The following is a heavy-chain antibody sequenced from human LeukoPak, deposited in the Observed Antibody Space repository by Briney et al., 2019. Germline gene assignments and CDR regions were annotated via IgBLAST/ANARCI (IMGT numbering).Heavy chain of an antibody. Sequence: GGSLRLSCAASGFTFSSYGMHWVRQAPGKGLEWVAFIRYDGSNKYYADSVKGRFTISRDNSKNTLYLQMNSLRAEDTAVYYCAKGRDYGNRWYFDYWGQGTLVTVSS. J-gene: IGHJ4*02. CDR1: GFTFSSYG. CDR2: IRYDGSNK. V-gene: IGHV3-30*02. D-gene: IGHD4-17*01. CDR3: AKGRDYGNRWYFDY.